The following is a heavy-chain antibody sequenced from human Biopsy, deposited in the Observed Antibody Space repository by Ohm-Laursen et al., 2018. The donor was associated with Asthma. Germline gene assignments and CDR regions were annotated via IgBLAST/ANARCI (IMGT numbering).Heavy chain of an antibody. Sequence: SLRLSCTAAGFTFDNYTMHWVRQAPGKGLEWVTIISYDGRNTYYADSVEGRFTISRDNSKNTLFLQLSSLRPEDTAVYYCARGGLHYYEYYGMDVWGQGTTVTVSS. J-gene: IGHJ6*02. CDR1: GFTFDNYT. CDR3: ARGGLHYYEYYGMDV. V-gene: IGHV3-30*04. D-gene: IGHD2-21*02. CDR2: ISYDGRNT.